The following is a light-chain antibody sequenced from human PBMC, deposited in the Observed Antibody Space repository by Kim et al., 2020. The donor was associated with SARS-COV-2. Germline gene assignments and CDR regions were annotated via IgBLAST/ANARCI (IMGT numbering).Light chain of an antibody. J-gene: IGKJ4*01. CDR3: QQCDNLPLT. CDR1: QDISNY. Sequence: DIQMTQSPSSLSASVGDRVTITCQASQDISNYLNWYQQKPGKPPKLLIYDASNLKTGVPSRFSGGGSGTDFTFTINSLQPEDIATYYCQQCDNLPLTFGGGTKVDIK. V-gene: IGKV1-33*01. CDR2: DAS.